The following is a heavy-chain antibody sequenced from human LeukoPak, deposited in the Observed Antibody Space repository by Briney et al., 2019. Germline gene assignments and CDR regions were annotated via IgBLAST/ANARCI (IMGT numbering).Heavy chain of an antibody. Sequence: SVKVSCKASGGTFSSYAISWVRQAPGQGLEWMGGIIPIFGTANYAQKFQGRVTITADESTSTAYMELSSLRSEDTAVYYCARGLCIAARECAFDIWGQGTMVTVSS. J-gene: IGHJ3*02. CDR3: ARGLCIAARECAFDI. V-gene: IGHV1-69*13. D-gene: IGHD6-6*01. CDR1: GGTFSSYA. CDR2: IIPIFGTA.